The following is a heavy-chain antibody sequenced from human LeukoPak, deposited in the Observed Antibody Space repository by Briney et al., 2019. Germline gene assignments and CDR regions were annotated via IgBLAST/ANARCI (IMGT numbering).Heavy chain of an antibody. Sequence: SETLSLTCSVSGLSINLFSWSWIRQPAGKGLEWIGRIYSSGTTFYNPSLKSRVTVSVDKSRNQFSLEMKSVTVADTAVYYCTRGVGAGGYWGQGTQVTVSS. J-gene: IGHJ4*02. D-gene: IGHD1-26*01. CDR3: TRGVGAGGY. CDR1: GLSINLFS. CDR2: IYSSGTT. V-gene: IGHV4-4*07.